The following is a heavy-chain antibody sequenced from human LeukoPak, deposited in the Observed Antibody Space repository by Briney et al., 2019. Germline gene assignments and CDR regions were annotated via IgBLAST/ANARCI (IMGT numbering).Heavy chain of an antibody. Sequence: SETLSLTCTVSGGSISSYCWSWIRQPPGKGLEWIGYIYYSGSTNYNPSLKSRVTISVDTSKNQFSLKLSSVTAADTAVYYCAKDSSGYLGHYYYYMDVWGKGTTVTVSS. CDR3: AKDSSGYLGHYYYYMDV. CDR1: GGSISSYC. V-gene: IGHV4-59*01. J-gene: IGHJ6*03. CDR2: IYYSGST. D-gene: IGHD3-22*01.